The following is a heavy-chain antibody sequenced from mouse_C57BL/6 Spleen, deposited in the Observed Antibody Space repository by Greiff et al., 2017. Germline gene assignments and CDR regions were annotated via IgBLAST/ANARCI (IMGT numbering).Heavy chain of an antibody. V-gene: IGHV5-17*01. CDR3: ARPHYYGSSLYFDV. CDR2: ISSGSSTI. Sequence: EVKLMESGGGLVKPGGSLKLSCAASGFTFSDYGMHWVRQAPEKGLEWVAYISSGSSTIYYADTVKGRFTISRDNAKNTLFLQMTSLRSEDTAMYYCARPHYYGSSLYFDVWGTGTTVTVSS. J-gene: IGHJ1*03. D-gene: IGHD1-1*01. CDR1: GFTFSDYG.